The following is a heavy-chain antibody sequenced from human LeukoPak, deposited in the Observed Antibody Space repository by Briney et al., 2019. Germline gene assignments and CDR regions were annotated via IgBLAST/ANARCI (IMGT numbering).Heavy chain of an antibody. CDR3: ASPSGGDQDSSGFDY. D-gene: IGHD3-22*01. CDR1: GGSISSSNW. Sequence: SGTLSLTCAVSGGSISSSNWWSWVRQPPGKGLEWIGEIYHIGSTNYNPSLKSRVTISVDKSKNQFSLKLSSVTAADTAVYYCASPSGGDQDSSGFDYWGQGTLVTVSS. CDR2: IYHIGST. V-gene: IGHV4-4*02. J-gene: IGHJ4*02.